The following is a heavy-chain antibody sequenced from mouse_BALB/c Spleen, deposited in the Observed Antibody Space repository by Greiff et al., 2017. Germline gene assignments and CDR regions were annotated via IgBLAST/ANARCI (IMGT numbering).Heavy chain of an antibody. V-gene: IGHV5-6*01. CDR1: GFTFSSYG. Sequence: EVQRVESGGDLVKPGGSLKLSCAASGFTFSSYGMSWVRQTPDKRLEWVATISSGGSYTYYPDSVKGRFTISRDNAKNTLYLQMGSLKSEDTAMYYCALRRSWCAYWGQGTLVTVSA. CDR2: ISSGGSYT. D-gene: IGHD2-12*01. J-gene: IGHJ3*01. CDR3: ALRRSWCAY.